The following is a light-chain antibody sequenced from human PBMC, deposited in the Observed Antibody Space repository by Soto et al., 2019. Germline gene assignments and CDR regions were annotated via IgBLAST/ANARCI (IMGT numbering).Light chain of an antibody. CDR3: CSYVGSDTYVI. V-gene: IGLV2-23*01. CDR1: SSDIGGSIL. Sequence: ALTQPASVSGSPGQSITISCTGTSSDIGGSILVSWYQQEPGKAPKLMIYEGSKRPSGVSNRFSGSKSGNTASLTISGLQAEDEGQYYCCSYVGSDTYVIFGGGTQLTVL. J-gene: IGLJ2*01. CDR2: EGS.